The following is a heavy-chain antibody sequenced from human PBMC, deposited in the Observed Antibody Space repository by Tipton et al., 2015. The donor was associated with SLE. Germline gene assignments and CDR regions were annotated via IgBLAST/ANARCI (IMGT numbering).Heavy chain of an antibody. V-gene: IGHV4-59*01. CDR2: ISYSGNT. CDR1: GDSISGYY. CDR3: ARDRRADV. Sequence: TLSLTCNVSGDSISGYYWNWIRQPPGKGLEWVGFISYSGNTNYNPSLKSRVTMSIDTSNNLFYLRLMSVTAADTAAYYCARDRRADVWGQGTTVTVSS. J-gene: IGHJ6*02.